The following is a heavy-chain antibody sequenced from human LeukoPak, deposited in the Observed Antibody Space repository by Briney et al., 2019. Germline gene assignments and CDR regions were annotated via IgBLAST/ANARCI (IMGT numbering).Heavy chain of an antibody. CDR2: IYSGDTT. D-gene: IGHD3-10*02. J-gene: IGHJ4*02. Sequence: GGSLRLSCVARLFTVSATYMCSVRQAPGKGLEWVSVIYSGDTTFYADSVRGKFTISRDNSKNTLYLQMNSLRAEDTAVYYCASISLSCSGYHLLYWGQGTLVTVSS. CDR1: LFTVSATY. CDR3: ASISLSCSGYHLLY. V-gene: IGHV3-66*01.